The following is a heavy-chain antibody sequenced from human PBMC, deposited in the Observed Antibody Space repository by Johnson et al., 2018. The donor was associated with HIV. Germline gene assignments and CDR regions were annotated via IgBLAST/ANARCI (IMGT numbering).Heavy chain of an antibody. J-gene: IGHJ3*02. CDR1: GFTFSDSY. Sequence: QVQLVESGGGLVRPGESLRLSCVASGFTFSDSYMNWIRQAPGKGLEWIAYISSGGSGMNYADSVKGRFTISRDNAKNSLYLQRNGLRAEDTAVYYCASGAAVAGNAFDIWGQGTMVTVSS. D-gene: IGHD6-19*01. V-gene: IGHV3-11*04. CDR2: ISSGGSGM. CDR3: ASGAAVAGNAFDI.